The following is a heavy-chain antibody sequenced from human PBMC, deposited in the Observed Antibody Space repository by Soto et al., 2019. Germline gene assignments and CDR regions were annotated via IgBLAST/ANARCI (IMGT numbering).Heavy chain of an antibody. CDR2: ISNTGGGT. CDR1: GFTFNNYA. Sequence: EVQLLDSGGGLVQPGGSLGLSCAASGFTFNNYAMNWVRQAPGMGLEWVATISNTGGGTYYADSVKGRFTISGDNSKNTLYLQMSSLRVEDTAVYYCAKDRLAGNFDYWGQGTQGTVSS. J-gene: IGHJ4*02. CDR3: AKDRLAGNFDY. V-gene: IGHV3-23*01.